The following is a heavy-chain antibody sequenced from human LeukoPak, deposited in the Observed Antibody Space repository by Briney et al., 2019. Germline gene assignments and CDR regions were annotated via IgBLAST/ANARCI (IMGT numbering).Heavy chain of an antibody. CDR3: ARPKGGYYYYMDV. V-gene: IGHV4-39*01. Sequence: PSETLSLTCTVSGGSISSSSYYWGWIRQPPGKGLEWIGSIYYSGSTYYNPSLKSRVTISVETSKNQFSLKLSSVTAADTAVYYCARPKGGYYYYMDVWGKGTTVTISS. D-gene: IGHD3-16*01. CDR2: IYYSGST. J-gene: IGHJ6*03. CDR1: GGSISSSSYY.